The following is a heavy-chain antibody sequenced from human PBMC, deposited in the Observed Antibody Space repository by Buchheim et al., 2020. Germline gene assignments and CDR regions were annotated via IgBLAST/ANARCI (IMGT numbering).Heavy chain of an antibody. CDR2: ISGSGGST. CDR1: GFTFSSYA. CDR3: AKDKPDIVVVPAAIPLLLGSDYGGMDV. Sequence: EVQLLVSGGGLVQPGGSLRLSCAASGFTFSSYAMSWVRQAPGKGLEWVSAISGSGGSTYYADSVKGRFTISRDNSKNTLYLQMNSLRAEDTAVYYCAKDKPDIVVVPAAIPLLLGSDYGGMDVWGQGTT. V-gene: IGHV3-23*01. J-gene: IGHJ6*02. D-gene: IGHD2-2*02.